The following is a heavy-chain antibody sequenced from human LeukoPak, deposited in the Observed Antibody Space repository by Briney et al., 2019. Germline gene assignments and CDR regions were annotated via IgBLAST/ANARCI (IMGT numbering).Heavy chain of an antibody. CDR2: ISGSGGST. V-gene: IGHV3-23*01. CDR3: AKWGRITMVRGVIIPDFDAFDI. Sequence: GGSLRLSCAASGFTFSSDAMSWVRQAPGKGLEWVSAISGSGGSTYYADSAKGRFTISRDNSKNTLYLQMNSLRAEDTAVYYCAKWGRITMVRGVIIPDFDAFDIWGQGTMVTVSS. D-gene: IGHD3-10*01. CDR1: GFTFSSDA. J-gene: IGHJ3*02.